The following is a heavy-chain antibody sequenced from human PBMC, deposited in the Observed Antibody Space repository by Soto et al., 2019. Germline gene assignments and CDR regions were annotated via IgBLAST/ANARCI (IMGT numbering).Heavy chain of an antibody. CDR2: IYTDGGT. J-gene: IGHJ4*02. Sequence: EVQLVESGGGLVQPGGSLRLSCAASGFTVSSKYMTWVRQAPGKGLEWVSDIYTDGGTYYADSVRGRFNIYRDNSKNTMNLQMNSLRVEDTAVYYCAGELTGLGHWGQGTLVTVSS. V-gene: IGHV3-66*01. CDR1: GFTVSSKY. D-gene: IGHD6-19*01. CDR3: AGELTGLGH.